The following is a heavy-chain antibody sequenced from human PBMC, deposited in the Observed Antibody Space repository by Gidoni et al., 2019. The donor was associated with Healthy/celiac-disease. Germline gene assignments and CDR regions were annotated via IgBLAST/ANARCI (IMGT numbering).Heavy chain of an antibody. CDR3: AREGYCSSTSCPPPSPSAFDI. CDR2: IWYDGSNK. V-gene: IGHV3-33*01. D-gene: IGHD2-2*01. Sequence: QPGRSLRLSCAASGFTFSSYGMHWVRQAPGKGLEWVAVIWYDGSNKYYADSVKGRFTISRDNSKNTLYLQMNSLRAEDTAVYYCAREGYCSSTSCPPPSPSAFDIWGQGTMVTVSS. CDR1: GFTFSSYG. J-gene: IGHJ3*02.